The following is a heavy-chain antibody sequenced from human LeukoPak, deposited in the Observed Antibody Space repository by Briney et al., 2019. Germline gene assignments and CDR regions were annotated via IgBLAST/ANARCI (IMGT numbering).Heavy chain of an antibody. Sequence: SETLSLTCTVSGGSTSNSNSQWDWVRQPPGRGLEWIETIYYTGGTVYNPSLKSRVTMSVDTSKNQFSLKLSSVTAADTALYHCARRVADGTGHHYFDSWGPGTLATVSS. CDR2: IYYTGGT. V-gene: IGHV4-39*01. J-gene: IGHJ4*02. D-gene: IGHD3/OR15-3a*01. CDR1: GGSTSNSNSQ. CDR3: ARRVADGTGHHYFDS.